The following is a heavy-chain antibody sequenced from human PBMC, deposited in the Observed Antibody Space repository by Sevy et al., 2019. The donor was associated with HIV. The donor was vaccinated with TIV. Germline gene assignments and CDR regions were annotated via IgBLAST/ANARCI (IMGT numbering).Heavy chain of an antibody. V-gene: IGHV3-21*05. D-gene: IGHD6-19*01. CDR3: ARDVTVAGSYFLDY. Sequence: GGSLRLSCTISGFTLSDLEMNWVLQAPGKGLEWISYISRSSSVTSYADSVKGRFTISRDNAKNSIYLEMSRLGDGDTAIYYCARDVTVAGSYFLDYWGRGSLVTVSS. CDR1: GFTLSDLE. CDR2: ISRSSSVT. J-gene: IGHJ4*02.